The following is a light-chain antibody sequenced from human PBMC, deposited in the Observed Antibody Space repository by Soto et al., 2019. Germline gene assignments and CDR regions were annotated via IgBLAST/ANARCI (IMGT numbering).Light chain of an antibody. CDR2: EVS. V-gene: IGKV2-29*03. Sequence: DVVMTQTPLSLSVAPGQPASISCKSSQSLLHITGETFLFWYLQKPGQSPQLLIYEVSTRVSGVPDRFSGSGSGTDFTLEISRVETDDVGIYFCMQGTHFPHTFGQGTKLEIK. J-gene: IGKJ2*01. CDR3: MQGTHFPHT. CDR1: QSLLHITGETF.